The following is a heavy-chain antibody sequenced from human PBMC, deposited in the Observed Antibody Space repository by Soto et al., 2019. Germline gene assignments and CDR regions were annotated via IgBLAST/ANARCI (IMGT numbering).Heavy chain of an antibody. V-gene: IGHV4-59*01. CDR3: ARVSSGWYGGFRF. D-gene: IGHD6-19*01. CDR2: FSFGGST. CDR1: GDPISKLY. Sequence: QLQLQESGPGLVKPSETLSLTCSVSGDPISKLYWGWIRQPPGKVLEWIGDFSFGGSTNYSPSLKSRLTISVDTSNNHFSLRLTSVTAAETAVYYCARVSSGWYGGFRFWGQGSLVIVSS. J-gene: IGHJ4*02.